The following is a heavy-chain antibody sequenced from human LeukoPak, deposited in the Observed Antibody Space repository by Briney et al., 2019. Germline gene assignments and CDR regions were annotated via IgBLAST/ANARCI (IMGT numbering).Heavy chain of an antibody. CDR1: GYTFTSYY. V-gene: IGHV1-46*01. CDR2: INPSGGRT. Sequence: ASVKVSCKASGYTFTSYYMHWVRQAPGQGLEWMGIINPSGGRTSYAQKFQGRVSMTRDMSTSTVYMELSSLRSADTAVYYCARKHDSSGYYAPHLYYYYYYMDVWGKGTTVTVSS. D-gene: IGHD3-22*01. CDR3: ARKHDSSGYYAPHLYYYYYYMDV. J-gene: IGHJ6*03.